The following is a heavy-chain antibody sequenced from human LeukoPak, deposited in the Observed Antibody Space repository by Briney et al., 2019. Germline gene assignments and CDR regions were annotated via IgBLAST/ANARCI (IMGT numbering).Heavy chain of an antibody. CDR1: GHSFIGYY. CDR3: ARPPIRYSYGPYYFDY. Sequence: GASVKVSCKASGHSFIGYYIHWVRQAPGQGLEWMGWINPNSGGTNYAQKFQGRVTMTRDTSISTAYMELSRLRSDDTAVYYCARPPIRYSYGPYYFDYWGQGTLVTVSS. D-gene: IGHD5-18*01. J-gene: IGHJ4*02. CDR2: INPNSGGT. V-gene: IGHV1-2*02.